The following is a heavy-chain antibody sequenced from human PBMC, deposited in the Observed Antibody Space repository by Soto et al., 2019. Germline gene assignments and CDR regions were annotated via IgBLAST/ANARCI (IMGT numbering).Heavy chain of an antibody. Sequence: QLQLQESGPGLVKPSETLSLTCTVSGGSISSSSYYWGWIRQHPGKGLEWIGSIYYSGSTYYNPSLKSRVTISVDTSKNQFSLKLSSVTAADTAVYYCARPHIVGATFDAFDIWGQGTMVTVSS. J-gene: IGHJ3*02. D-gene: IGHD1-26*01. CDR3: ARPHIVGATFDAFDI. CDR1: GGSISSSSYY. V-gene: IGHV4-39*01. CDR2: IYYSGST.